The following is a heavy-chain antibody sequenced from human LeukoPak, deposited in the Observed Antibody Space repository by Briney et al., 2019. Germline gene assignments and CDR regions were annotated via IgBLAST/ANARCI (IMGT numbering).Heavy chain of an antibody. CDR1: GFTFSSYT. Sequence: PGGSLRLSCAASGFTFSSYTMNWVRQAPGKGLEWVGRIKSKTDGGTTDYAAPVKGRFTISRDDSKNTLYLQMNSLKTEDTAVYYCTTDGGAPPDNYYYYMDVWGKGTTVTVPS. D-gene: IGHD1-26*01. CDR3: TTDGGAPPDNYYYYMDV. J-gene: IGHJ6*03. V-gene: IGHV3-15*01. CDR2: IKSKTDGGTT.